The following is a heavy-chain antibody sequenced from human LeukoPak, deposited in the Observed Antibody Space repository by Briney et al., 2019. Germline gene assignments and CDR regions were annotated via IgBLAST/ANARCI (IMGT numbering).Heavy chain of an antibody. CDR3: AADVIYESD. Sequence: SVKVSCKASGFTFSNSAMQWVRQARGHRLEWIGWIVVGSGNTNYAQKFQEGVTITRDMSTSTAYMELSSLRSEDTAIYYCAADVIYESDWGQGTLVTVSS. V-gene: IGHV1-58*02. J-gene: IGHJ4*02. CDR2: IVVGSGNT. D-gene: IGHD2/OR15-2a*01. CDR1: GFTFSNSA.